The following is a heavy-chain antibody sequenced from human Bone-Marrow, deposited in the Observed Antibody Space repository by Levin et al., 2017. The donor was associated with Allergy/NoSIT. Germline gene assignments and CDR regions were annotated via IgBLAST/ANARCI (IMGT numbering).Heavy chain of an antibody. D-gene: IGHD3-16*01. CDR3: ARGVHNYYGLDV. Sequence: GASVKVSCGASGFTFSTYWMHWVRQGPGKGLDWVSRIYGDGITINYADSVKGRFTISRDNAKNTLYLQMDSLRAEDTAVYYCARGVHNYYGLDVWGQGTTVTVSS. CDR2: IYGDGITI. J-gene: IGHJ6*02. V-gene: IGHV3-74*01. CDR1: GFTFSTYW.